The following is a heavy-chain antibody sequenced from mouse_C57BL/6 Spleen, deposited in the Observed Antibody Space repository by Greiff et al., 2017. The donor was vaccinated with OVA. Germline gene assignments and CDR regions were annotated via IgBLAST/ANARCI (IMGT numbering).Heavy chain of an antibody. CDR3: ARTHYDYALGGFAC. CDR1: GYTFTDYY. D-gene: IGHD2-4*01. J-gene: IGHJ3*01. Sequence: QVQLQQSGAELVRPGASVKLSCKASGYTFTDYYINWVKQRPGQGLEWIARIYPGSGNTYYNEKFKGKATLTAEKSSSTAYMQLSSLTSEDSAVYFCARTHYDYALGGFACWGQGTLVTVSA. CDR2: IYPGSGNT. V-gene: IGHV1-76*01.